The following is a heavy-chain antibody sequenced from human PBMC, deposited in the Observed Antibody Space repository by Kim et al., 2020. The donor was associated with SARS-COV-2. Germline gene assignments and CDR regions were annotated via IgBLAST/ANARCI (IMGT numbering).Heavy chain of an antibody. CDR3: AKDEKRRYYGSGSYSRFAY. Sequence: GGSLRLSCAASGFSFSNYAMNWVRQAPGKGLEWVSGIGSDGRTYYAPSVQGRFTISRDNSQDTLYLQMNGLRAEDTAIYYCAKDEKRRYYGSGSYSRFAYWGQGNLVTVSS. CDR2: IGSDGRT. V-gene: IGHV3-23*01. D-gene: IGHD3-10*01. J-gene: IGHJ4*02. CDR1: GFSFSNYA.